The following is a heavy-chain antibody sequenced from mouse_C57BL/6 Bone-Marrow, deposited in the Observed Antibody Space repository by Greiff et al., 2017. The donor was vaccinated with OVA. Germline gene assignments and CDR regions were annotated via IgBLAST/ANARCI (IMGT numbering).Heavy chain of an antibody. CDR3: ARWRDGYSHFDY. CDR1: GYTFTDYY. D-gene: IGHD2-3*01. Sequence: EVQLQQSGPELVKPGASVKISCKASGYTFTDYYMNWVKQSHGKSLEWIGDINPNNGGTSYNQKFKGKATLTVDKSSSTAYMELRSLTSEDSAVYYCARWRDGYSHFDYWGQGTTLTVSS. V-gene: IGHV1-26*01. CDR2: INPNNGGT. J-gene: IGHJ2*01.